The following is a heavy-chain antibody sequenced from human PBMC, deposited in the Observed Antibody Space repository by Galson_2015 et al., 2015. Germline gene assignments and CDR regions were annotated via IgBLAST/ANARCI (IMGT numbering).Heavy chain of an antibody. CDR2: ISYDGSNK. D-gene: IGHD2-15*01. V-gene: IGHV3-30*01. Sequence: SLRLSCAASGFTFSTYPMHWVRQAPGTGLEWVAVISYDGSNKYYADSVKGRFTISRDNSKNTLYLQMNSLRAEDTAVYFCARDYCTGGSCYFCPDYWGQGTLVTVSS. CDR3: ARDYCTGGSCYFCPDY. J-gene: IGHJ4*02. CDR1: GFTFSTYP.